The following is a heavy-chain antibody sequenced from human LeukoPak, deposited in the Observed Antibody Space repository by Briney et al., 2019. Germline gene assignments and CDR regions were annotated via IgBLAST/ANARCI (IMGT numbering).Heavy chain of an antibody. CDR1: GFTFSSYA. CDR3: ARVHSSSWAYFDN. J-gene: IGHJ4*02. CDR2: ISGSGGST. V-gene: IGHV3-23*01. Sequence: GGSLRLSCAASGFTFSSYAMSWVRQAPGKGLEWVSGISGSGGSTYYADSVKGRFTISRDNSKNTLYLQMDSLRAEDTAVYYCARVHSSSWAYFDNWGQGTLVTVSS. D-gene: IGHD6-13*01.